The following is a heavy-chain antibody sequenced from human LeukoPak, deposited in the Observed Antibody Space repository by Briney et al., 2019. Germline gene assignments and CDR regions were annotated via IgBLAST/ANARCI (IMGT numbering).Heavy chain of an antibody. CDR1: GGSISRYY. D-gene: IGHD1-1*01. CDR2: IYYSGST. V-gene: IGHV4-59*01. CDR3: ARGRGSSSTWYSTYYYYFYMDV. J-gene: IGHJ6*03. Sequence: SETLSLTCTVSGGSISRYYWSWFRQPPGTGLEWIGYIYYSGSTNYNPSLKSRVTISVDTTNNQSSLKLSSMTAADTALYYCARGRGSSSTWYSTYYYYFYMDVWGKGTTVTVSS.